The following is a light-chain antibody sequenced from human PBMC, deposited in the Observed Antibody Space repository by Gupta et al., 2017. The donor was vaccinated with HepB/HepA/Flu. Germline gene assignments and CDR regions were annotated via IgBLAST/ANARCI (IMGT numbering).Light chain of an antibody. J-gene: IGLJ2*01. CDR1: SSNIGTNT. Sequence: QSVVPQPPSASGIPGQRVTISCSGSSSNIGTNTVNWYQQLPGTAPKLLAYGNNQRPSGVPDRFSGSKSGTSASLAISGLQSEDEADYYCAAWDDSLNGVVFGGGTKLTVL. CDR3: AAWDDSLNGVV. CDR2: GNN. V-gene: IGLV1-44*01.